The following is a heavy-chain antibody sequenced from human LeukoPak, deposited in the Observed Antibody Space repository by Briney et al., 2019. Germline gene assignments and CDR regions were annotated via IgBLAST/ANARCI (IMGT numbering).Heavy chain of an antibody. D-gene: IGHD3-22*01. CDR2: IKQDGSEK. J-gene: IGHJ4*02. Sequence: GGSLRLSCAASGFTFSSYWMSWVRQAPGKGLEWVANIKQDGSEKYYVDSVKGRFTISRDNAKNSLYLQMNSLRAEDTAVYYCARKPYYYDSSGYLDYWGQGTLVTVSS. V-gene: IGHV3-7*01. CDR3: ARKPYYYDSSGYLDY. CDR1: GFTFSSYW.